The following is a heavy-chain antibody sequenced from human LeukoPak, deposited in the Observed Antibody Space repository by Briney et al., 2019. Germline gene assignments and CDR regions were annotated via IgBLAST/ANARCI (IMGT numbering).Heavy chain of an antibody. CDR1: GYTFTGYY. Sequence: ASVKVSFKASGYTFTGYYMHWVRQAPAQGLEWMGWINPNNGGTNNAHKFHGRVSMTSATSITTAYMELASLRSRDTAVYDYSCGYYDSRGRLRWYFDLWGRGTLVTVSS. CDR2: INPNNGGT. CDR3: SCGYYDSRGRLRWYFDL. V-gene: IGHV1-2*07. J-gene: IGHJ2*01. D-gene: IGHD3-22*01.